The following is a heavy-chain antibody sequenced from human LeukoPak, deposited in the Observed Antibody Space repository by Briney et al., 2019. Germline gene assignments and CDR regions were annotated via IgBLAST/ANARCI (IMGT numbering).Heavy chain of an antibody. V-gene: IGHV4-34*01. CDR2: INYSGRT. Sequence: SETLSLTCAVFDGSFSDYYWSWVRQPPGKGLEWIGEINYSGRTNYYPSLTSRATLSIDTSKNQFSLKLSSVTVADTAVYYCARAQWFGEYHYFDYWGQGTLVTVSS. CDR1: DGSFSDYY. CDR3: ARAQWFGEYHYFDY. D-gene: IGHD3-10*01. J-gene: IGHJ4*02.